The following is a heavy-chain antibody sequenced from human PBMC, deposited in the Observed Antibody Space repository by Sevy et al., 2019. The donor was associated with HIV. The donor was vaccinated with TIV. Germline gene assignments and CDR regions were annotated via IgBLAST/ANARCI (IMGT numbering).Heavy chain of an antibody. J-gene: IGHJ6*02. V-gene: IGHV3-23*01. Sequence: GGSLRLSCAASGFTFSRYAMSWVRQAPGKGLEWVSAISGSGGSTYYADSVKGRFTISRDNSKNKLYLQMNSLRAEGTAVYYCAKSPVLRFLRGYYYGMDVWGQGTTVTVSS. CDR3: AKSPVLRFLRGYYYGMDV. CDR1: GFTFSRYA. D-gene: IGHD3-3*01. CDR2: ISGSGGST.